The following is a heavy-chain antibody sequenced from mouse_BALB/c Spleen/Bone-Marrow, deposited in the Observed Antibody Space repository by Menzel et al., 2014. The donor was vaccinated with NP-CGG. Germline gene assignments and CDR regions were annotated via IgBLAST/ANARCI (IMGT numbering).Heavy chain of an antibody. CDR1: GFAFSSYD. CDR2: ISSGGSYT. J-gene: IGHJ4*01. Sequence: EVKLVESGGGLVKPGGSLKLSCAASGFAFSSYDMSRVRQTPEKRLEWVATISSGGSYTYYPDSVKGRFTTSRDNARNTLYLQMSSLRSEDTALYYCARVLRVCAMDYWGQGTSVTVSS. V-gene: IGHV5-9*02. D-gene: IGHD2-4*01. CDR3: ARVLRVCAMDY.